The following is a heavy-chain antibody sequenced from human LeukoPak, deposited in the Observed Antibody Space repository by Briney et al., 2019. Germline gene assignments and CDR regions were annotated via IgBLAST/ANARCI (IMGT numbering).Heavy chain of an antibody. V-gene: IGHV3-11*01. J-gene: IGHJ4*02. CDR1: GYTFRDYY. Sequence: GGSLRHSCAPPGYTFRDYYMSWLRQALGKGLDSLSYISGLGSDISYADSVNGRFTVSRDNAQKSQHLQLNSLLPESRAMYYFSRGPRRLDYWGQGTLVTVSS. CDR3: SRGPRRLDY. CDR2: ISGLGSDI.